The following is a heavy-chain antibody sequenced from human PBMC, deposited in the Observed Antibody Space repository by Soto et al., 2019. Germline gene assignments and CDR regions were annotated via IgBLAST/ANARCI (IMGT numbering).Heavy chain of an antibody. CDR2: IHYSGTT. CDR1: GGSMRNYF. V-gene: IGHV4-59*01. CDR3: AAGEASSRNLAPYYLDF. J-gene: IGHJ4*03. Sequence: ASETLSLTCTVSGGSMRNYFWTWIRQPPGKGMEWIGYIHYSGTTSFFPSYNPSLRSRVTISEGTSKNQFSLKLLSVTTADTAVYFCAAGEASSRNLAPYYLDFWGHVTLVTVSS. D-gene: IGHD6-13*01.